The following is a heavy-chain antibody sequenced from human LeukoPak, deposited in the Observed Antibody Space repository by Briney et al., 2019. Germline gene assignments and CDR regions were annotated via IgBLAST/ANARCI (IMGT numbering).Heavy chain of an antibody. CDR1: GFTFSSYW. J-gene: IGHJ2*01. Sequence: PGGSLRLSCAASGFTFSSYWMSWVRQAPGNGLEWVANIKPDGSDTSYVDSVRGRFTISRDHAENSLYLQVNSLRAADTAVYFCAGAAWVTLYRYFDLWGRGTLVTVSS. CDR2: IKPDGSDT. D-gene: IGHD5-18*01. CDR3: AGAAWVTLYRYFDL. V-gene: IGHV3-7*03.